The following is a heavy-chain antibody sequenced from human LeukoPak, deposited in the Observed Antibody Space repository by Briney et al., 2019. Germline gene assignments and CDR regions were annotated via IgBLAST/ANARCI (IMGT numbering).Heavy chain of an antibody. CDR2: IFHTGII. CDR1: SDAITSY. J-gene: IGHJ3*02. V-gene: IGHV4-59*08. CDR3: ARRPRAPDI. Sequence: KSSETLSLTCIIPSDAITSYWSWMRRPPRKELEFLGYIFHTGIIKYNPSLGSRLTISLDTSKRQLSLRLTSVTAADTANYFCARRPRAPDIWGQGTMVIVSS.